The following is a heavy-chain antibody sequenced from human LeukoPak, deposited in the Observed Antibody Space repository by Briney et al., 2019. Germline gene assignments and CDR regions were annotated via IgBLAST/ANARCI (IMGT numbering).Heavy chain of an antibody. J-gene: IGHJ5*02. CDR2: IYHSGST. Sequence: PSQTLSLTCAVSGGSISSGGSSWSWIRQPPGKGLEWIGYIYHSGSTYYNPSLKSRVTISVDRSKNQFSLKLSSVTAADTAVYYCARYSYGYGNWFDPWGQGTLVTVSS. CDR3: ARYSYGYGNWFDP. D-gene: IGHD5-18*01. CDR1: GGSISSGGSS. V-gene: IGHV4-30-2*01.